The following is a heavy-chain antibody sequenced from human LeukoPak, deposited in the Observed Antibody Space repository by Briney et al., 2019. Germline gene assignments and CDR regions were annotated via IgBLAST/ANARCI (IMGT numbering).Heavy chain of an antibody. J-gene: IGHJ4*02. D-gene: IGHD2-15*01. Sequence: RPGGSLRLSCAASGFTFSSYAMSWVRQAPGKGLEWVSAISGSGGSTYYADSVKGRFSISRQNSKDTLYLQMNSLRAEDTAVYYCARDFASRGYCSGGSCNGLPLYWGQGTLVTVSS. CDR1: GFTFSSYA. CDR2: ISGSGGST. CDR3: ARDFASRGYCSGGSCNGLPLY. V-gene: IGHV3-23*01.